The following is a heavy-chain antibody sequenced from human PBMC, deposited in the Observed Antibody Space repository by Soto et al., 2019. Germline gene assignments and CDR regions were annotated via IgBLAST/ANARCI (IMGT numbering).Heavy chain of an antibody. J-gene: IGHJ6*02. V-gene: IGHV3-43*01. CDR1: GFTFDDYT. CDR3: EKDSGYRPTRNLYGMEV. D-gene: IGHD5-12*01. Sequence: EVQLVEAGGVVVQPGGSLRLSCAASGFTFDDYTMHWVRQAPGKGLEWVSLISWDGDSTYYADCVKGRFTISRDNSKNSLYLKMNSLRTEHTALYYCEKDSGYRPTRNLYGMEVWGQGTTVTVSS. CDR2: ISWDGDST.